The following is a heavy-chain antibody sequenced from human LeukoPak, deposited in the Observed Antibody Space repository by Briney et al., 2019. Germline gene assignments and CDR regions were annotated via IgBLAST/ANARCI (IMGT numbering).Heavy chain of an antibody. Sequence: GGSLRLSCAASGFTFSSYAMSWVRQAPGKGREWVSAISGSGGSTYYADSVKGRFTISRDNSKNTLYLQMNSLRAEDTAVYYCAKGLYYYDSSGSYYFDYWGQGTLVTVSS. CDR2: ISGSGGST. CDR1: GFTFSSYA. CDR3: AKGLYYYDSSGSYYFDY. D-gene: IGHD3-22*01. V-gene: IGHV3-23*01. J-gene: IGHJ4*02.